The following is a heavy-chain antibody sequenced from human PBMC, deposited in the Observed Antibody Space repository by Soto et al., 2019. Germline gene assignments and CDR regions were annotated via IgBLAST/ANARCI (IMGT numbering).Heavy chain of an antibody. CDR1: GFTFCNAW. CDR3: TTDPFLGDPNAFDI. V-gene: IGHV3-15*07. D-gene: IGHD4-17*01. Sequence: GGSLRLSCAASGFTFCNAWMDWVRQAPGKGLEWVGRIKSKTDGGTTDYAAPVKGRFTISRDDSKNTLYLQMNSLKTEDTAVYYCTTDPFLGDPNAFDIWGQGTMVTVSS. CDR2: IKSKTDGGTT. J-gene: IGHJ3*02.